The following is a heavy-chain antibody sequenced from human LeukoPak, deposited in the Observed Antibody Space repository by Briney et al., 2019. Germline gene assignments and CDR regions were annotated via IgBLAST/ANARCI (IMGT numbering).Heavy chain of an antibody. D-gene: IGHD3-16*02. CDR1: GFTLSGYS. J-gene: IGHJ4*02. V-gene: IGHV3-48*02. CDR3: ARILGLSLDY. CDR2: IVTSGSTM. Sequence: PGGSLRLSCAASGFTLSGYSMNWVRQAPGKGLEWVSYIVTSGSTMYYADSVKGRFTISRDNAKNSLYLQMNSLRDEDTAVYYCARILGLSLDYWGQGALVTVSS.